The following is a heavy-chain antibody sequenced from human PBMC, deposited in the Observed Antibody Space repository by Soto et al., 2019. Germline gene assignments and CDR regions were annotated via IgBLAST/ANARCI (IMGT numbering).Heavy chain of an antibody. CDR3: ARDLLYSTRSTVRFDI. D-gene: IGHD6-13*01. J-gene: IGHJ3*02. CDR2: INTYNGNT. CDR1: GYTFTNYG. Sequence: VQLVQSGVEVKKPGASVKVSCKASGYTFTNYGISWVQQAPGQGLEWMGWINTYNGNTNYAQKVQGRVTMTTETSTSTAYMELRSLRSDDTAVYYCARDLLYSTRSTVRFDIWGQGTMLTVSS. V-gene: IGHV1-18*01.